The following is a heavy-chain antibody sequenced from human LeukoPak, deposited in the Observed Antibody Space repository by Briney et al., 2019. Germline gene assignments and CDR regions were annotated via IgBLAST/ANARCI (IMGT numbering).Heavy chain of an antibody. V-gene: IGHV4-59*01. CDR3: ARVPRRGYYDSSGYYYDAFDI. CDR1: GGSISSYY. J-gene: IGHJ3*02. CDR2: IYYSGST. D-gene: IGHD3-22*01. Sequence: PSETLSLTCTVSGGSISSYYWSWIRQPPGKGLEWIGYIYYSGSTNYNPSLKSRVTISVDTSKNQFSLKLSSVTAADTAVYYCARVPRRGYYDSSGYYYDAFDIWGQGTMVTVSS.